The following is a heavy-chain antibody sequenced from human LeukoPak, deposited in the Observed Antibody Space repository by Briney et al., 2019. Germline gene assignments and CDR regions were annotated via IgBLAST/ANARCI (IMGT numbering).Heavy chain of an antibody. CDR3: ASTTVITLGDPYYYGMDV. CDR2: IYYSGST. D-gene: IGHD4-4*01. J-gene: IGHJ6*02. Sequence: PSETLSLTCTVSGGSISSYYWSWIRQPPGKGLEWIGYIYYSGSTNYNPSLKSRVTISVDTSKNQFSLKLSSVTAADTAVYYCASTTVITLGDPYYYGMDVWGQGTTVTVSS. V-gene: IGHV4-59*01. CDR1: GGSISSYY.